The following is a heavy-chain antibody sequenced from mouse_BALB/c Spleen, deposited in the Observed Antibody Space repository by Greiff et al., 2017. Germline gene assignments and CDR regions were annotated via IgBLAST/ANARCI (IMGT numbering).Heavy chain of an antibody. CDR1: GYTFTDYN. J-gene: IGHJ3*01. Sequence: SGPELVKPGASVKISCKASGYTFTDYNMHWVKQSHGKSLEWIGYIYPYNGGTGYNQKFKSKATLTVDNSSSTAYMELRSLTSEDSAVYYCARGWLLPSFAYWGQGTLVTVSA. CDR2: IYPYNGGT. V-gene: IGHV1S29*02. CDR3: ARGWLLPSFAY. D-gene: IGHD2-3*01.